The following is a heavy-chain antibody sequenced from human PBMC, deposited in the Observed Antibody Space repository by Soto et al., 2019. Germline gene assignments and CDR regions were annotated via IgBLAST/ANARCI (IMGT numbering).Heavy chain of an antibody. CDR3: ARHDCISSSCYYYYYYGLDV. Sequence: QVQLVQSGAEVKKPGSSVKVSCKASGGTFSSYGISWVRQAPGQGLEWMGGIIPIFDTANYAQKFQGRVTFTADESTSTAYMELSSLTSEDTAVYYCARHDCISSSCYYYYYYGLDVWGLGTTVTVSS. J-gene: IGHJ6*02. V-gene: IGHV1-69*12. D-gene: IGHD2-2*01. CDR1: GGTFSSYG. CDR2: IIPIFDTA.